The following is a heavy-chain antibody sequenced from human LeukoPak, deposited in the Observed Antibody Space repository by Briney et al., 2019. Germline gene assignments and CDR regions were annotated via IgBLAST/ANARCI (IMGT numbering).Heavy chain of an antibody. CDR2: ISRDGGTT. CDR1: GFTFDDYS. D-gene: IGHD2-21*01. CDR3: AKDRPVISY. Sequence: PGGSLRLSCTASGFTFDDYSIHWVRQPPGKGLEWVSLISRDGGTTHYADSVKGRFTVSRDNSKNSLYLQMNSLSTDDTAFYYCAKDRPVISYWGQGALVTVSS. V-gene: IGHV3-43*02. J-gene: IGHJ4*02.